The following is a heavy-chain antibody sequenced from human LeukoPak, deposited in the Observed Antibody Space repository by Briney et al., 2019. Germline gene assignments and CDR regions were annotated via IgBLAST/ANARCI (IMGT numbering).Heavy chain of an antibody. CDR3: ARDFGASVFDY. CDR1: GYTFTSYY. V-gene: IGHV1-46*01. CDR2: INPSGGST. J-gene: IGHJ4*02. Sequence: ASVKVSCKAPGYTFTSYYMHWVRQAPGQGLEWMGIINPSGGSTSYAQKFQGRVTMTRDMSTGTVYMELSSLRSEDTAVYYCARDFGASVFDYWGQGTLVTVSS. D-gene: IGHD3-3*01.